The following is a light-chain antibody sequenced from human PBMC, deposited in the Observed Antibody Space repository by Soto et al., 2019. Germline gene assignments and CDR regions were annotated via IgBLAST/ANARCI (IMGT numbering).Light chain of an antibody. Sequence: ETGLTQSPGTLSLSPGDRATLSCRTSQSITSSYLAWYQQKPGQAPRLLIYGASRRATGIPDRFSGSGSGADFTLTISRLEPEDFAVYYCQQYGSSPRITFGQGTRLEIK. CDR3: QQYGSSPRIT. CDR2: GAS. V-gene: IGKV3-20*01. CDR1: QSITSSY. J-gene: IGKJ5*01.